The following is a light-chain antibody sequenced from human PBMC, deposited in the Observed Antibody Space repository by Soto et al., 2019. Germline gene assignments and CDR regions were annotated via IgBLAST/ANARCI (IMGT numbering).Light chain of an antibody. CDR1: SSDVGGYNY. CDR3: SSYAGSNNFV. J-gene: IGLJ1*01. CDR2: EVS. V-gene: IGLV2-8*01. Sequence: QSALTQPPSASGSPGQSVTISCTGTSSDVGGYNYVSWYQQYPGKAPKLMFYEVSKRPSGVPARFSGSKSGNTASLTVSGLQAEDEADYYCSSYAGSNNFVFGTGTKLTVL.